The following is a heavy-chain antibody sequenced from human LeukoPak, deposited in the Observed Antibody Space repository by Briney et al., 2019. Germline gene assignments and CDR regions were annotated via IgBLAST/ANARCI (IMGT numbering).Heavy chain of an antibody. CDR1: GFTFTNAW. CDR3: ATSGQHWDVFDY. Sequence: GGSLRLSCAASGFTFTNAWMSWVRQAPGKGLEWAGRIKSKTYGRTTDYAAPVKGRFTVSRDDSKNTLYLQMNSLKTEDTAVYYCATSGQHWDVFDYWGQGTLLTVSS. V-gene: IGHV3-15*01. D-gene: IGHD1-1*01. CDR2: IKSKTYGRTT. J-gene: IGHJ4*02.